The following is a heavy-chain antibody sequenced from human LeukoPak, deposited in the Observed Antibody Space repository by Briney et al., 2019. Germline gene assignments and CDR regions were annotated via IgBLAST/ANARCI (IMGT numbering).Heavy chain of an antibody. Sequence: ASVKVSCKASGYTFTSYYMHWVRQAPGQGLEWMGIINPSGGSTSYAQKFQGRVTMTRDTSTSTDYMELSSLRSEDTAVYYCAREWGNYAFDIWGQGTMVTVSS. CDR1: GYTFTSYY. J-gene: IGHJ3*02. V-gene: IGHV1-46*03. D-gene: IGHD7-27*01. CDR2: INPSGGST. CDR3: AREWGNYAFDI.